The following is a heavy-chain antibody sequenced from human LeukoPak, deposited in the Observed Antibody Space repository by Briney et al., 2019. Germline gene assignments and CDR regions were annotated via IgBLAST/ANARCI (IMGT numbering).Heavy chain of an antibody. Sequence: SVKVSCKASGGTFSSYAISWVRQAPGQGLEWMGGIIPIFGTASYAQKFQGRVTITADESTSTAYMELSSLRSEDTAVYYCAREYYYDSSETLMFDYWGQGTLVTVSS. V-gene: IGHV1-69*01. CDR2: IIPIFGTA. CDR3: AREYYYDSSETLMFDY. D-gene: IGHD3-22*01. CDR1: GGTFSSYA. J-gene: IGHJ4*02.